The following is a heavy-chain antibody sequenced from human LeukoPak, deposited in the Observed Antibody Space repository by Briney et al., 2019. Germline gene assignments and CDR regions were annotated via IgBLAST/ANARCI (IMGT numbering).Heavy chain of an antibody. D-gene: IGHD5-24*01. V-gene: IGHV4-34*01. CDR1: GGSFSGYY. CDR3: ARRRWLQPLWDY. CDR2: INHSGST. J-gene: IGHJ4*02. Sequence: SETLSLTCAVYGGSFSGYYWSWIRQPPGNGLEWIGEINHSGSTNYNPSLKSRVTISVDTSKNQFSLKLSSVTAADTAVYYCARRRWLQPLWDYWGQGTLVTVSS.